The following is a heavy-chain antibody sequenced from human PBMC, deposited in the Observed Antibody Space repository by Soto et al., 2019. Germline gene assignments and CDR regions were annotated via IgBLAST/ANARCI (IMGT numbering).Heavy chain of an antibody. J-gene: IGHJ4*01. CDR2: INAGNGNT. D-gene: IGHD6-19*01. Sequence: QVQLVQSGAEVKKPGASVKVSCKASGYTFTSYAMHWVRQAPGQRHEWMGWINAGNGNTKYSQKFQGRVTITRDTSASTAYMELSSLRFEDTAVYYFARVVGISVDDYWGQGTLVTVS. CDR3: ARVVGISVDDY. CDR1: GYTFTSYA. V-gene: IGHV1-3*01.